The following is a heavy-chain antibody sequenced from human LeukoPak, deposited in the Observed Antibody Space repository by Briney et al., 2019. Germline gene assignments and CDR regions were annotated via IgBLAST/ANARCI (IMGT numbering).Heavy chain of an antibody. J-gene: IGHJ4*02. CDR1: GGSISSGDYY. Sequence: SQTLSLTCTVSGGSISSGDYYWSWIRQPPGKGLEWIGSIYYSGSTYYNPSLKSRVTISVDTSKNQFSLKLSSVTAADTAVYYCARRGAAAGSYYFDYWGQGTLVTVSS. CDR3: ARRGAAAGSYYFDY. V-gene: IGHV4-39*01. CDR2: IYYSGST. D-gene: IGHD6-13*01.